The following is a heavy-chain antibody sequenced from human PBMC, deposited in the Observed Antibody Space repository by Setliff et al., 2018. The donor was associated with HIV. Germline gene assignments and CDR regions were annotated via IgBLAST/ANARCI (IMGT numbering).Heavy chain of an antibody. D-gene: IGHD6-19*01. CDR2: VSSSGSYI. Sequence: GGSLRLSCGASGFAFSSYSMNWVRQAPRKGLEWVSSVSSSGSYIYYADSVKGRFTISRDNAKNSLYLQMNSLRAEDTAVYYCARVSSGWSWFDPWGQGTLVTVSS. CDR1: GFAFSSYS. V-gene: IGHV3-21*01. J-gene: IGHJ5*02. CDR3: ARVSSGWSWFDP.